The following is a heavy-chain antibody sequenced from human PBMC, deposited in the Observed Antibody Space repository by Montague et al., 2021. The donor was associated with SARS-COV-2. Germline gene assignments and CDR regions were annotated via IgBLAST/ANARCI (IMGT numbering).Heavy chain of an antibody. J-gene: IGHJ4*02. V-gene: IGHV4-4*07. D-gene: IGHD6-6*01. CDR1: GGSITGFS. Sequence: SETLSLTCAVSGGSITGFSWSWVRQPAGKGLEWIGSVTTSGTTNYSPSLRSRVTMSVDTSKNQFSLNLNSVTAADTAIYYCARTPTRPLSLDSWGQGTLVTVSS. CDR3: ARTPTRPLSLDS. CDR2: VTTSGTT.